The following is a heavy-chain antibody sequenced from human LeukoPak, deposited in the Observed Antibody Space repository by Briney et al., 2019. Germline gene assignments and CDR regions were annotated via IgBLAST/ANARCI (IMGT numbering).Heavy chain of an antibody. V-gene: IGHV3-21*01. D-gene: IGHD2-2*01. CDR1: GFTFSSYS. CDR2: ISSSSSYI. CDR3: ARDGVVVPVNDAFDI. J-gene: IGHJ3*02. Sequence: SGGSLRLSCAASGFTFSSYSMNWVRQAPGKGLEWVSSISSSSSYIYYADSVKGRFTISRDNAKNSLYLQMNSLRAEDTAVYYCARDGVVVPVNDAFDIWGQGTIVTVSS.